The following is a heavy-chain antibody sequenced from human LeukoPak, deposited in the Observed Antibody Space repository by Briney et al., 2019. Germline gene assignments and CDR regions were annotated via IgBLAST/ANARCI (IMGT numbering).Heavy chain of an antibody. V-gene: IGHV1-2*02. J-gene: IGHJ4*02. CDR3: ATAFKYGSGSYYFDY. Sequence: ASVKVSCKASGYTFTGYYMHWVRQAPGQGLEWMGWINPNSGGTNCAQKFQGRVTMTRDTSISTAYMELSRLRSDDTAVYYCATAFKYGSGSYYFDYWGQGTLVTVSS. CDR1: GYTFTGYY. D-gene: IGHD3-10*01. CDR2: INPNSGGT.